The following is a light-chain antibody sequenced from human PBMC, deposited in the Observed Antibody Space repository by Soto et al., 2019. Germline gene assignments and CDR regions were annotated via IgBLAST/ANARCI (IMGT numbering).Light chain of an antibody. J-gene: IGLJ2*01. Sequence: QSVLTQPPSASGTPGQRVTISCSGSSSNIGRNTVNWFQQLPGTAPKLLVYSDNQRPSGVPDRFSGSKSGTSASLAISRLRSGDEADYYCATWDHSLNGVVFGGGTQLTVL. V-gene: IGLV1-44*01. CDR3: ATWDHSLNGVV. CDR2: SDN. CDR1: SSNIGRNT.